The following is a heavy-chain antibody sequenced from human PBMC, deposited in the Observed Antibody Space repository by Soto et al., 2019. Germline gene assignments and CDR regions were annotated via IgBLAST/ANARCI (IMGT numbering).Heavy chain of an antibody. CDR1: GGSFSGYY. CDR2: INHSGST. CDR3: ARANYDILTGGNWFDP. Sequence: SETLSLTCAVYGGSFSGYYWSWIRQPPGKWLEWIGEINHSGSTNYNPSLKSRVTISVDTSKNQFSLKLSSVTAAHTAVYYCARANYDILTGGNWFDPWGQGTLVTV. D-gene: IGHD3-9*01. V-gene: IGHV4-34*01. J-gene: IGHJ5*02.